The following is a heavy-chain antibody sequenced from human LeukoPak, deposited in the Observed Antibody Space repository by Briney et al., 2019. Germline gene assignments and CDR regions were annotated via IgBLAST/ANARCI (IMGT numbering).Heavy chain of an antibody. CDR1: GGSISSYY. D-gene: IGHD2-2*01. Sequence: SETLSLTCTVSGGSISSYYWSWIRQPPAKGLEWIGYIYYSVSTNYNPSLKSRVTISVDTSKNQFSLKLSSVTAADTAVYYCARPRCSSTSCWDWYFDLWGRGTLVTVSS. CDR3: ARPRCSSTSCWDWYFDL. CDR2: IYYSVST. V-gene: IGHV4-59*08. J-gene: IGHJ2*01.